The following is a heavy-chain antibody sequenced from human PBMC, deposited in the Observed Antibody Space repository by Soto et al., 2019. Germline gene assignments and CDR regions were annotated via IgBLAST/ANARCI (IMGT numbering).Heavy chain of an antibody. D-gene: IGHD2-2*01. CDR1: GGSISSYY. V-gene: IGHV4-59*01. J-gene: IGHJ5*02. CDR3: ARGLRRQLLNWFDP. CDR2: IYYIGST. Sequence: PSETLSLTCTVSGGSISSYYWSWIRQPPGKGLEWIGYIYYIGSTNYNPSLKSRVTISVDTSKNQFSLKLSSVTAADTAVYYCARGLRRQLLNWFDPWGQGTLDTVSS.